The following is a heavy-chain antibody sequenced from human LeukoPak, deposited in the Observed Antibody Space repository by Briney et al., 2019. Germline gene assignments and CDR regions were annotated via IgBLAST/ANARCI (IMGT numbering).Heavy chain of an antibody. CDR2: ISYDGSNK. D-gene: IGHD3-22*01. J-gene: IGHJ4*02. CDR3: ASPDYYDSSGYNY. CDR1: GFTFSSYG. V-gene: IGHV3-30*03. Sequence: GGSLRLSCAASGFTFSSYGMHWVRQAPGKGLEWVAVISYDGSNKYYADSVKGRFTISRDNSKNTLYLQMNSLRAEDTAVYYCASPDYYDSSGYNYWGQGTLVTVSS.